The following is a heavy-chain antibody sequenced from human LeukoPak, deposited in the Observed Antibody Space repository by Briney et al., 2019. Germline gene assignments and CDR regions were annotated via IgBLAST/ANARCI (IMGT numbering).Heavy chain of an antibody. CDR1: GPSINTHY. Sequence: PSETLSPACTVSGPSINTHYATWIRHPPGKGLGWVGYILYTGPTQYSPSFKSRVSISLDTANNQFPIRLTSATAAAPAVYYWARSGYFYGGPAYWGQGTLVTV. D-gene: IGHD5-18*01. J-gene: IGHJ4*02. CDR3: ARSGYFYGGPAY. CDR2: ILYTGPT. V-gene: IGHV4-59*11.